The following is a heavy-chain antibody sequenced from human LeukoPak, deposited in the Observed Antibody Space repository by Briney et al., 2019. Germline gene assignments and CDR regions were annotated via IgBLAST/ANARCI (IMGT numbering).Heavy chain of an antibody. Sequence: SEPLSLTCAVYGGSFSGYYWSWIRQPPGKGLEWIGEINHSGSTNYNPSLKSRVTISVDTSKNQFSLKLSSVTAADTAVYYCARYYDFWSARYYYYMDVWGKGTTVTVSS. CDR2: INHSGST. D-gene: IGHD3-3*01. CDR1: GGSFSGYY. J-gene: IGHJ6*03. CDR3: ARYYDFWSARYYYYMDV. V-gene: IGHV4-34*01.